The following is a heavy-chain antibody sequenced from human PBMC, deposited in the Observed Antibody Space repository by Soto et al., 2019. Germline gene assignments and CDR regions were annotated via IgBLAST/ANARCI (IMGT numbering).Heavy chain of an antibody. CDR3: ARAWRGGSGSYYLRTYYYYGMDV. CDR2: IIPIFGTA. J-gene: IGHJ6*02. D-gene: IGHD3-10*01. V-gene: IGHV1-69*01. Sequence: QVQLVQSGAEVKKPGSSVKVSCKASGGTFSSYAISWVRQAPGQGLEWMGGIIPIFGTANYAQKFQGRVTITADESTSTAYMELSSLRSEDTAVYYCARAWRGGSGSYYLRTYYYYGMDVWGQGTTVTVYS. CDR1: GGTFSSYA.